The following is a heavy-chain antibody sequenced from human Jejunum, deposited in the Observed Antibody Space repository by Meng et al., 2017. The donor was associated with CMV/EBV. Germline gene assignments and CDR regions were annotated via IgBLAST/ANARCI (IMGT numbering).Heavy chain of an antibody. CDR3: VRHLLNRYTNIDY. J-gene: IGHJ4*02. CDR1: GFTFSSYA. V-gene: IGHV3-23*01. D-gene: IGHD5-18*01. CDR2: TSGSGVST. Sequence: GFTFSSYAINWVRQAPGKGLEWVSSTSGSGVSTYHADAVKGRFTISRDNAKNSLLLQMSNLRAEDTAVYYCVRHLLNRYTNIDYWGQGTLVTVSS.